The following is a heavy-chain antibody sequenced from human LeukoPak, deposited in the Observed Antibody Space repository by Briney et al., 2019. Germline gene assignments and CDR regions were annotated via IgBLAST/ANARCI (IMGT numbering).Heavy chain of an antibody. V-gene: IGHV5-10-1*01. Sequence: GESLKISCKGSGYSFTTYWISWVRQMPGKGLEWMARIDPRDSYTSYSPSFQGHVTISVDKSFSTAYLQWSSLKASDTAMYYCARTFFGAGSYLVDYWGQGTLVTVSS. CDR3: ARTFFGAGSYLVDY. J-gene: IGHJ4*02. CDR1: GYSFTTYW. D-gene: IGHD3-10*01. CDR2: IDPRDSYT.